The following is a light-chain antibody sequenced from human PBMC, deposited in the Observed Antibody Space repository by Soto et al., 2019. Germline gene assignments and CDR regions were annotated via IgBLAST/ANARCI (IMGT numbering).Light chain of an antibody. CDR2: EVS. V-gene: IGLV2-14*01. J-gene: IGLJ1*01. Sequence: QSALTQPASVSGSPGQSITISCTGTSSDVGGYNYVSWYQQHPGKAPKLMIYEVSNRPSGVSNRFSGSKSGNTASLTISGLQADDEDAYYCSSYTSSSIDYVFGTGTKVTVL. CDR1: SSDVGGYNY. CDR3: SSYTSSSIDYV.